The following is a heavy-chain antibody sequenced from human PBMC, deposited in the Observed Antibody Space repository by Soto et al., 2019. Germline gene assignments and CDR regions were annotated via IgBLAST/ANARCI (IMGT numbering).Heavy chain of an antibody. Sequence: QVQLQESGPGLVKPSQTLSLTCTVSGGSISSGGYYWSWIRQHPGKGLEWIGYVYYSGSTYYNPSLKSRVTISVDTSKNQFSLKLSSVTAADTAVYYCARSSTSANYFDYWGQGTLVTVSS. V-gene: IGHV4-31*03. CDR1: GGSISSGGYY. J-gene: IGHJ4*02. D-gene: IGHD2-2*01. CDR2: VYYSGST. CDR3: ARSSTSANYFDY.